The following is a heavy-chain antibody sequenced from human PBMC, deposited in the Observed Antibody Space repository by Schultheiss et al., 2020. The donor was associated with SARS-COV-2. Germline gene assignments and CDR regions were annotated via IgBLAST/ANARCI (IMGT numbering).Heavy chain of an antibody. CDR1: GYTFTSYG. V-gene: IGHV1-18*01. CDR3: ARDPGDEWHRGVYAFDI. J-gene: IGHJ3*02. D-gene: IGHD3-3*01. CDR2: MNPNSGNT. Sequence: ASVKVSCKASGYTFTSYGISWVRQAPGQGLEWMGWMNPNSGNTNYAQKLQGRVTMTTDTSTSTAYMELRSLRSDDTAVYYCARDPGDEWHRGVYAFDIWGQGTMVTVSS.